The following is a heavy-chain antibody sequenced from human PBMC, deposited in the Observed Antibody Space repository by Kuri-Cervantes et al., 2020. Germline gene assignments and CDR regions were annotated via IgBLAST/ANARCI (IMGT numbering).Heavy chain of an antibody. V-gene: IGHV4-39*01. Sequence: GSLRLSCTVSGGSISSSSYYWGWIRQPLGKGLEWIGSIYYSGSTYYNPSLKSRVTISVDTSKNQFSLRLSSVTAADTAVYYCARRYWAVAGSPFDYWGQGTLVTVSS. CDR1: GGSISSSSYY. CDR2: IYYSGST. J-gene: IGHJ4*02. CDR3: ARRYWAVAGSPFDY. D-gene: IGHD6-19*01.